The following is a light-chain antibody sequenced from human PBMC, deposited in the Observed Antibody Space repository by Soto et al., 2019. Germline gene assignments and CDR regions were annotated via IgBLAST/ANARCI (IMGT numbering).Light chain of an antibody. CDR3: SSYTSSSSVI. V-gene: IGLV2-14*03. J-gene: IGLJ2*01. Sequence: QSALTQPASVSGSPGQSITISCTGTSSDVGGYNYVSWYQQHPCKAPKLMIYDVTNRPSGVSNRFSGSKSGNTASLTISGLQPEDEADYYCSSYTSSSSVIFGGGTKLTVL. CDR1: SSDVGGYNY. CDR2: DVT.